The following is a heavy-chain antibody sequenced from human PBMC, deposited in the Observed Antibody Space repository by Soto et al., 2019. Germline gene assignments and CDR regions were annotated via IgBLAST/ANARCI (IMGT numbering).Heavy chain of an antibody. V-gene: IGHV4-31*03. J-gene: IGHJ4*02. Sequence: SETLSLTCTVSGHSLSSGGYYWSWIRQHPGKGLEWVGYIYFTGSTLYNPSLKSRLAMSLDTSKNQFSLRLTSVTAADTAVYFCARDWGSSGWPNWGQGTLVTVSS. D-gene: IGHD6-19*01. CDR3: ARDWGSSGWPN. CDR2: IYFTGST. CDR1: GHSLSSGGYY.